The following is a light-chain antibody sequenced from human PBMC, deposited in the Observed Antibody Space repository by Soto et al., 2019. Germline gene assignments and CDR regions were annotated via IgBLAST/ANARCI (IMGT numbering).Light chain of an antibody. CDR2: DVS. CDR1: SSDIGTYQY. CDR3: SSYTTIKTVV. J-gene: IGLJ2*01. V-gene: IGLV2-14*03. Sequence: QSVLTQPASVSGSPGQSITISCTGTSSDIGTYQYVSWFQHHPGKAPKLIIFDVSNRRSGVSDRFSGFKSANTAYLTISGVQPEEEADYYCSSYTTIKTVVFGGGTKLTVL.